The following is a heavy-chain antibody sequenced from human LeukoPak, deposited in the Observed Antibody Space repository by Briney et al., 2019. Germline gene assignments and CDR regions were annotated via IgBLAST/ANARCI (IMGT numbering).Heavy chain of an antibody. CDR1: GFTFGDYA. CDR2: IRSKAYGGTT. D-gene: IGHD3-10*01. Sequence: GGSLRLSCTASGFTFGDYAMSWVRQAPGKGLEWVGFIRSKAYGGTTEYAASVKGGFTISRDDSKSIAYLQMNSLKTEDTAVYYCTRDGGFRPFDYWGQGTLVTVSS. J-gene: IGHJ4*02. CDR3: TRDGGFRPFDY. V-gene: IGHV3-49*04.